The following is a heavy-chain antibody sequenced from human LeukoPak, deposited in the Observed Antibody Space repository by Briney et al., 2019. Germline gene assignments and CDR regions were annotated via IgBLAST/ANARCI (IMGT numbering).Heavy chain of an antibody. V-gene: IGHV1-2*02. J-gene: IGHJ6*02. CDR3: ARESRFLEWLSNYYYYYGMDV. CDR2: INPNSGGT. D-gene: IGHD3-3*01. Sequence: ASVKVSCKASGYTFTGYYMHWVRQAPGQGLEWMGWINPNSGGTNYAQKVQGRVTMTRDTSISTAYMELSRLRSDDTAVYYCARESRFLEWLSNYYYYYGMDVWGQGTTVTVSS. CDR1: GYTFTGYY.